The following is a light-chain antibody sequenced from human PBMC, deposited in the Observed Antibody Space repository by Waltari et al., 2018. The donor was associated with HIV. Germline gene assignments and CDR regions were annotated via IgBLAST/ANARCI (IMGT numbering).Light chain of an antibody. V-gene: IGLV1-44*01. Sequence: QSVLTQPPSVSGTPGQKVTISCSGGSSNIGSNPVNWYQQLPGTAPKLLIYSNNQRSSGVPDRFSGSKSGPSASLAISGLQSDDETDYYCAVRDDRLNGVLFGGGTRLTVL. CDR1: SSNIGSNP. CDR3: AVRDDRLNGVL. J-gene: IGLJ2*01. CDR2: SNN.